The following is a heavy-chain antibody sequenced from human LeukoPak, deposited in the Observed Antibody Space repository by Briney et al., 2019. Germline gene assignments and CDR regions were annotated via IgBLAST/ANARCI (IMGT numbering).Heavy chain of an antibody. Sequence: SETLSLTCTVSGGSISSSSYYWGWIRQPPGKGLEWIGSIYYSGSTYYNPSLKSRVTISVDTSKNQFSLKLSSVTAADTAVYYCASFQLPNFDYWGQGTLVTVSS. CDR1: GGSISSSSYY. J-gene: IGHJ4*02. CDR3: ASFQLPNFDY. D-gene: IGHD2-2*01. CDR2: IYYSGST. V-gene: IGHV4-39*07.